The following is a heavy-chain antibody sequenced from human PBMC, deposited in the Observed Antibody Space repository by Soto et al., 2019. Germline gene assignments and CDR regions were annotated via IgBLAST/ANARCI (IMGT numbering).Heavy chain of an antibody. CDR1: GGSIISYY. CDR3: ARRYGYYFDX. CDR2: IYYSGST. V-gene: IGHV4-59*08. J-gene: IGHJ4*02. D-gene: IGHD4-17*01. Sequence: PSETLCLTCTVSGGSIISYYWSWIRQPPGKGLEWIGYIYYSGSTNYNPSLKSRVTISVDTSKNQLSLKLSSVTTADTAVYYCARRYGYYFDXWGQGTLVTVSS.